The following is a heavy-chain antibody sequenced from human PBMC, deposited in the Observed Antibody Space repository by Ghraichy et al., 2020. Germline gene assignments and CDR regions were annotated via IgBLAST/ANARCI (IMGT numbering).Heavy chain of an antibody. V-gene: IGHV3-74*01. J-gene: IGHJ4*02. CDR2: INPDGSIT. CDR1: GFSLRNYW. D-gene: IGHD3-10*01. Sequence: GESLNISCAASGFSLRNYWMHWVRQAPGKGLVWVSRINPDGSITDYADFVKGRFTISRDNAKNTLYLQVNSLRGEDTAVYFCAGDVAGSTYGTSLAYWGQGTLVTVSS. CDR3: AGDVAGSTYGTSLAY.